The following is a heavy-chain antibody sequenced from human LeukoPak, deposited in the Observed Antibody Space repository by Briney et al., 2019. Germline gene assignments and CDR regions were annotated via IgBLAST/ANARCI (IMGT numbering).Heavy chain of an antibody. CDR1: GYTFTDYY. J-gene: IGHJ6*02. V-gene: IGHV1-2*02. CDR2: INPNSGGT. Sequence: ASVKVSCKASGYTFTDYYMHWVRQAPGQGLEWMGWINPNSGGTNYAQKFQGRVTMTRDTSISTAYMELSRLRSDDTAVYYCARDTPLSRGSGSYYYYYGMDVWGQGTTVTVSS. D-gene: IGHD3-10*01. CDR3: ARDTPLSRGSGSYYYYYGMDV.